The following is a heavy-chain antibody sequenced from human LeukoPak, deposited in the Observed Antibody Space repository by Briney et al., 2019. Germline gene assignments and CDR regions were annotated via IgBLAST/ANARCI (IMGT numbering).Heavy chain of an antibody. CDR1: GFTFSSYA. CDR3: ARASRTPSGWYFFDY. V-gene: IGHV3-30-3*01. J-gene: IGHJ4*02. CDR2: ISYDGSNK. Sequence: GGSLRLSCAASGFTFSSYAMHWVRQAPGKGLEWVAVISYDGSNKYYADSVKGRFTISRDNSKNTLYLQMNSLRAEDTAVYYCARASRTPSGWYFFDYWGQGTLVTVSS. D-gene: IGHD6-19*01.